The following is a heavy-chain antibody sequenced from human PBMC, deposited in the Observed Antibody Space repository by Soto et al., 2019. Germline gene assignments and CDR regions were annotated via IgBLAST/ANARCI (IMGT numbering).Heavy chain of an antibody. CDR2: ISYSGST. Sequence: QVQLQESGPGLVQPSQTLSLTCTVSGGSISSGGYYWSWIRQHPGTGLEWIGHISYSGSTYYNTWRKSRVTISVDTSRNLFSLRVNSVTAAVTAVYYWARGVLHWGQGTLVTVSS. V-gene: IGHV4-31*03. CDR1: GGSISSGGYY. J-gene: IGHJ4*02. CDR3: ARGVLH.